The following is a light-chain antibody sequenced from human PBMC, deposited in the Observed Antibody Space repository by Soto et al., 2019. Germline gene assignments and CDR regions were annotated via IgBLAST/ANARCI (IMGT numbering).Light chain of an antibody. J-gene: IGKJ2*01. V-gene: IGKV1-9*01. Sequence: IQLTQSPSFLSAAVGDRVAITCGANQEISSFLVWYEQKAEKATKLLIFAASTSPSEVTSRFSGSGYGTEFTPTISSLQPEDVATYYCQQVKTPPRTFGQGTKVDI. CDR1: QEISSF. CDR3: QQVKTPPRT. CDR2: AAS.